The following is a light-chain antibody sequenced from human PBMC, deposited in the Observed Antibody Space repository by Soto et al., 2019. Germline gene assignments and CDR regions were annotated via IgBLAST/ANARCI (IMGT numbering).Light chain of an antibody. CDR1: SGHSSYS. J-gene: IGLJ2*01. V-gene: IGLV4-69*01. CDR3: QTWGTGYVV. Sequence: QLVLTQSPSASASLGASVKLTCTLSSGHSSYSIAWHQQQPEEGPRYLMNLNSDGSHTRGDGIPDRFSGSSSGTERYLTISGLQSEDEADYYCQTWGTGYVVFGGGTKLTVL. CDR2: LNSDGSH.